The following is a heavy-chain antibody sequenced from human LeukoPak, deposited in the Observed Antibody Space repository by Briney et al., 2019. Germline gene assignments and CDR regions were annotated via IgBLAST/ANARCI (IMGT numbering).Heavy chain of an antibody. CDR3: ATSHRGGDY. CDR1: GGSFSGYY. CDR2: INHSGST. J-gene: IGHJ4*02. V-gene: IGHV4-34*01. Sequence: SETLSLTCAVYGGSFSGYYWSWIRQPPGKGLEWIGEINHSGSTNYNPSLKSRVTISVDTSKNQFSLKLSSVTAADTAVYYCATSHRGGDYWGQGTLVTVSS. D-gene: IGHD3-10*01.